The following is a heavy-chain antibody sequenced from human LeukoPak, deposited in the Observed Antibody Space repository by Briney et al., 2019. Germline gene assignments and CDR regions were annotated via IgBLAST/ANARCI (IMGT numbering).Heavy chain of an antibody. V-gene: IGHV4-39*07. Sequence: SETLSLTCTVSGGSISSSSYYWGWIRQPPGKGLEWIGSIYYGGSTYYNPSLKSRVTISVDTSKNQFSLKLSSVTAADTAVYYCARIYGARVWGRFLDYWGQGTLVTVSS. CDR2: IYYGGST. D-gene: IGHD3-16*01. CDR3: ARIYGARVWGRFLDY. CDR1: GGSISSSSYY. J-gene: IGHJ4*02.